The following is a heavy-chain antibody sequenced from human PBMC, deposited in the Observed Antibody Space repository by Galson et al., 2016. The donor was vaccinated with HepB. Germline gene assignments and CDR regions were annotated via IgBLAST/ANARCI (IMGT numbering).Heavy chain of an antibody. CDR2: IAYDGSSP. Sequence: SLRLSCAASGFTFSRCAIHWVRQAPGKGLEWVALIAYDGSSPYYRDSVKGRFTISRDNSKNTVYQRMKSLRVEDTAMYYCARDPFRSSTRAFDTWGQGTMVTVSS. V-gene: IGHV3-30*04. CDR3: ARDPFRSSTRAFDT. CDR1: GFTFSRCA. D-gene: IGHD6-6*01. J-gene: IGHJ3*02.